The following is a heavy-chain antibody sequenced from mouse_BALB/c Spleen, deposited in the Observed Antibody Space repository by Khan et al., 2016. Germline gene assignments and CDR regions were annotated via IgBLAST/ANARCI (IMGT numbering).Heavy chain of an antibody. CDR1: GYTFTTYW. Sequence: VQLQESGAELAKPGASVKMSCKASGYTFTTYWMHWVKKRPGQGLEWIGYIDPSTGYIEYNQKFKDKATLTTDKSSTTAYMQLSSLAAEDSAVYYGARRGLYGIFVYWGQGTLVTVSA. V-gene: IGHV1-7*01. D-gene: IGHD2-1*01. J-gene: IGHJ3*01. CDR3: ARRGLYGIFVY. CDR2: IDPSTGYI.